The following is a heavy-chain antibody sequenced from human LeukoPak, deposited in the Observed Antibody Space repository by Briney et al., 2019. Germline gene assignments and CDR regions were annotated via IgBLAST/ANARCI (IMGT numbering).Heavy chain of an antibody. J-gene: IGHJ4*02. V-gene: IGHV3-7*01. D-gene: IGHD6-13*01. CDR3: GGFGYEAAVDL. Sequence: GGSLRLSCAASGFMFSTYWMTWVRQAPGKGLEWVANINPDGSETYYVDSVKGRFTISRDNTKNLLYLQMNSLRGEDAAVYYCGGFGYEAAVDLWGQGTLVTVSS. CDR2: INPDGSET. CDR1: GFMFSTYW.